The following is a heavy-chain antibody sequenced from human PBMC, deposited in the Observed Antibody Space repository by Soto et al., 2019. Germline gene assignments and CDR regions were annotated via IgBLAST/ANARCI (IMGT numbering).Heavy chain of an antibody. V-gene: IGHV3-21*01. CDR2: ISSSSGYI. Sequence: EVQLVESGGGLVKPGGSLRLSCAASGFTFSSYTMNWVRQAPGKGLEWVSSISSSSGYIYYADSVKGRFTISRDNAKNSLYLQMYSLRAEDTAVYYCAREALGQQYSGSYDGWGQGTMVTVSS. CDR3: AREALGQQYSGSYDG. D-gene: IGHD1-26*01. J-gene: IGHJ3*01. CDR1: GFTFSSYT.